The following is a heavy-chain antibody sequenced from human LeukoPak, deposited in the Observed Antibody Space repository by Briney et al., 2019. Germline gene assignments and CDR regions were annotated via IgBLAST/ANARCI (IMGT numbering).Heavy chain of an antibody. J-gene: IGHJ5*02. CDR1: GFTFSGYE. V-gene: IGHV3-48*03. D-gene: IGHD3-10*01. CDR3: ARPGVTGWFDP. Sequence: GGSLRLSCAASGFTFSGYEMNWVRQAPGKGLEWVSYISSSGGTIYYADSVKGRFTISRDNAKNSLYLQMNSLRAEDTAVYYCARPGVTGWFDPWGQGTLVTVSS. CDR2: ISSSGGTI.